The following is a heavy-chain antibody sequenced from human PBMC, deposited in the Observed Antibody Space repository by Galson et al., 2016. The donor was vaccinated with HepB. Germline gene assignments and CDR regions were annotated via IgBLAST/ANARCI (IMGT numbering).Heavy chain of an antibody. D-gene: IGHD4-17*01. V-gene: IGHV4-61*01. J-gene: IGHJ6*02. CDR3: AARTDAYFYYGLDV. CDR1: GASVSSGSSY. CDR2: IYSSENT. Sequence: SETLSLTCTVSGASVSSGSSYWSWVRQPPGKGLEWIGYIYSSENTNYSPSLKSRVTISIDTSKNQFSLKLTSVTAADTAVYYCAARTDAYFYYGLDVWGQGTAVTVSS.